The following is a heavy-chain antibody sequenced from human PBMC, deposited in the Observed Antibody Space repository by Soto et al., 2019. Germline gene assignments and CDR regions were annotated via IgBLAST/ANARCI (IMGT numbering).Heavy chain of an antibody. CDR1: GYSISSSNW. J-gene: IGHJ4*02. D-gene: IGHD1-26*01. CDR2: IYYSGTT. V-gene: IGHV4-28*01. CDR3: ARREIQGPIDY. Sequence: QVQLQESGPGLVKPSDTLSLTCAVSGYSISSSNWWGWIRQPPGKGLEWNGYIYYSGTTYYNPSLKIRVIMSVDTSKNQFSLKLTSVTAVDTAVYYCARREIQGPIDYWGQGTLVTVSS.